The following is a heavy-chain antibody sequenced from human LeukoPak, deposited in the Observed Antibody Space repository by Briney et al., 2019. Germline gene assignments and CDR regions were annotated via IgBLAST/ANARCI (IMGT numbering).Heavy chain of an antibody. CDR3: VRAGVGTIPYDL. J-gene: IGHJ4*01. Sequence: GGSLRLSCTASGFTFSNYWMNWVRQAPGKGLVWVSHINPGDGSTTGYADSVKGRFTVSRDNAKNTLYLQMSSLKDEDTAVYYCVRAGVGTIPYDLWGQGTLVTVSS. V-gene: IGHV3-74*01. D-gene: IGHD3-3*01. CDR1: GFTFSNYW. CDR2: INPGDGSTT.